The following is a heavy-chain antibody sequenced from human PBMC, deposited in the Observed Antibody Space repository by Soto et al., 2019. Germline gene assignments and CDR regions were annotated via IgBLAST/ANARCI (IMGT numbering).Heavy chain of an antibody. V-gene: IGHV4-4*02. CDR1: GGYISSGNW. J-gene: IGHJ4*02. CDR2: VHRSGST. Sequence: GTLSLTYAVSGGYISSGNWWSWVRQPPGKGLDWIGEVHRSGSTNYNPSLKSRVTISVDESKSQFSLKLSSVTAADTAVYYCARLDNSDWSKGYYFDYWGQGTLVTVSS. D-gene: IGHD6-19*01. CDR3: ARLDNSDWSKGYYFDY.